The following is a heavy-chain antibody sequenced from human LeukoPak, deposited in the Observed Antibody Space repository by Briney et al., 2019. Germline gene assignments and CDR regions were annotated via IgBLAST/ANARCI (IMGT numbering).Heavy chain of an antibody. V-gene: IGHV4-31*03. J-gene: IGHJ4*02. D-gene: IGHD3-16*02. Sequence: SQTLSLTCTVSGGSISSGGYYWSWIRQHPGKGLEWIGYIYCSGSTYYNPSLKSRVTISVDTSKNQFSLKLSSVTAADTAVYYCARTNYDYVWGSYRIDYWGQGTLVTVSS. CDR2: IYCSGST. CDR1: GGSISSGGYY. CDR3: ARTNYDYVWGSYRIDY.